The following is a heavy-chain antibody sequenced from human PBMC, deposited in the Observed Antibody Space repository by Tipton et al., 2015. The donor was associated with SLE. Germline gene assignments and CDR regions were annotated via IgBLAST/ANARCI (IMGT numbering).Heavy chain of an antibody. J-gene: IGHJ6*01. D-gene: IGHD5-18*01. V-gene: IGHV3-23*05. CDR3: ARVDSGDGSYAIDV. Sequence: SLRLSCAASGFTFCNYVMTWVRQAPGKGLEWVSSVYGGGTAFYADSVKSRFTVSRDNDRDSLYLQMNSLRAEDTAVYYCARVDSGDGSYAIDVWGQGTTVTGCS. CDR1: GFTFCNYV. CDR2: VYGGGTA.